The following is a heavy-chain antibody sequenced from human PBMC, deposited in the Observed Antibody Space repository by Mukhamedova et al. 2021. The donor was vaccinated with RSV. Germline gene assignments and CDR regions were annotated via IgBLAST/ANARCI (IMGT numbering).Heavy chain of an antibody. V-gene: IGHV1-69*01. CDR2: IIPIFGTA. D-gene: IGHD2-2*01. CDR3: ARDGCSSTSCYNYYYYMDV. Sequence: GLEWMGGIIPIFGTANYAQKFQGRVTITADESTSTAYMELSSLRSEDTAVYYCARDGCSSTSCYNYYYYMDVWGKGTTVTVSS. J-gene: IGHJ6*03.